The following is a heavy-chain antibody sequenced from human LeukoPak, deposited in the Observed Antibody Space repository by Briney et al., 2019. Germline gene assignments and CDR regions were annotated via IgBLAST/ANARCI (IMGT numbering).Heavy chain of an antibody. CDR2: ISESGGTT. Sequence: GGSLRLSCAASGFTFSTYAMSWVRQAPGKGLEWVSGISESGGTTYYADSVKGRFTISRDNFKSTLYLQMNSLRAEDTAVYYCAKDPSTSWYGYFQHWGQGTLVTVSS. V-gene: IGHV3-23*01. D-gene: IGHD6-13*01. CDR1: GFTFSTYA. J-gene: IGHJ1*01. CDR3: AKDPSTSWYGYFQH.